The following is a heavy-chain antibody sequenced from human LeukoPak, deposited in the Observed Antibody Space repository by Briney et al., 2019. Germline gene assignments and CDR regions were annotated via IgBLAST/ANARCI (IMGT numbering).Heavy chain of an antibody. J-gene: IGHJ4*02. V-gene: IGHV3-23*01. D-gene: IGHD3-22*01. Sequence: GGSLRLSCAVSGITLSNYGMSWVRQAPGKGLEWVAGLSGSGGGTNYADSVQGRFTISRDNPKNTLYLQMNSLRAEDTALYYCARDHLKGYDSSGYYPGYWGQGTLVTVSS. CDR2: LSGSGGGT. CDR1: GITLSNYG. CDR3: ARDHLKGYDSSGYYPGY.